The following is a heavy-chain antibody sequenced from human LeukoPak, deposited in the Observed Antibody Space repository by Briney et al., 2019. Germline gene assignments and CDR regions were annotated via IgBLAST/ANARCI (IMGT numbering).Heavy chain of an antibody. J-gene: IGHJ4*02. Sequence: SETLSLTCTVSCGPISGYYWSWIRQPPGKGLERIGYIYYSGSTNYNPSLKSRVTISVDTSKNQFSLKLSSVTAADTAVYYCAREPPLRDGYTPAPFDYWGQGTLVTVSS. V-gene: IGHV4-59*01. D-gene: IGHD5-24*01. CDR1: CGPISGYY. CDR3: AREPPLRDGYTPAPFDY. CDR2: IYYSGST.